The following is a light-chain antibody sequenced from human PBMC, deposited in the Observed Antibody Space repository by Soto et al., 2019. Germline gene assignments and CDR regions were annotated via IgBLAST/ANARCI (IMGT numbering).Light chain of an antibody. J-gene: IGLJ1*01. CDR2: EVS. Sequence: QSVLTQPASVSGSPGQSITISCTGTSSNVATYNYLSWYQQHPGKAPKLMIYEVSNRPSGVSNRFSASKSGNTASLTISGLQPEDEADYYCYSYINSSTRVFGTGTKLTVL. CDR1: SSNVATYNY. V-gene: IGLV2-14*01. CDR3: YSYINSSTRV.